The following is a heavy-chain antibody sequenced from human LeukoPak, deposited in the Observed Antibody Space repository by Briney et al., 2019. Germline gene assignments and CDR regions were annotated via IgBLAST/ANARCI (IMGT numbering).Heavy chain of an antibody. V-gene: IGHV4-59*08. Sequence: SETLSLTCSVSGGSISAYYWSWVRQPPGKGLEWIGYVYYSGSTNYNPSLKSRVTISVDTSKNQFSLKLSSVTAADTAVYYCASSTTKAYYYYYMDVWGKGTTVTVSS. CDR3: ASSTTKAYYYYYMDV. CDR2: VYYSGST. J-gene: IGHJ6*03. CDR1: GGSISAYY. D-gene: IGHD4-11*01.